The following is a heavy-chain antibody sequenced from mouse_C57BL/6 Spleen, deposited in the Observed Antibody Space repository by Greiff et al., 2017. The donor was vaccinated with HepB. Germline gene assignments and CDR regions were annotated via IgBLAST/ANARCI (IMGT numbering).Heavy chain of an antibody. D-gene: IGHD2-3*01. V-gene: IGHV1-42*01. Sequence: EVQLVESGPELVKPGASVKISCKASGYSFTGYYMNWVKQSPEKSLEWIGEINPSTGGTTYNQKFKAKATLTVDKSSSTAYMQLQSLTSEDSAVYYCARVGGYYVSMDYWGQGTSVTVSS. J-gene: IGHJ4*01. CDR2: INPSTGGT. CDR1: GYSFTGYY. CDR3: ARVGGYYVSMDY.